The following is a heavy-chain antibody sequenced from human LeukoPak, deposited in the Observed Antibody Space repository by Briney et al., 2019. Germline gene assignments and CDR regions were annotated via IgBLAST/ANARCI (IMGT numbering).Heavy chain of an antibody. CDR2: IHSGGTT. V-gene: IGHV3-53*01. CDR3: ARDGGIRGIFDY. CDR1: GFTVRSNY. J-gene: IGHJ4*02. D-gene: IGHD3-16*01. Sequence: PGGSLRLSCAASGFTVRSNYMSCLRQAPGKGLEWVSVIHSGGTTSYTDSVKGRSTISRDNSKNTLYLQMNSLRAEDTAVYYCARDGGIRGIFDYWGQGTLVTVSS.